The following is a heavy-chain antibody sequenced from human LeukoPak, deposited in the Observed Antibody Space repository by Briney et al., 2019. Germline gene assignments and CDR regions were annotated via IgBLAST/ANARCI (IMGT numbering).Heavy chain of an antibody. D-gene: IGHD6-6*01. CDR1: GWSFSSYW. CDR3: AGEPRQLAY. V-gene: IGHV3-7*03. J-gene: IGHJ4*02. Sequence: GGSLRLSCAVSGWSFSSYWMSWVRQVPGKGLEWVSSINEVGSDTRYADSVRGRFTISRDNAKNSLYLQMNSLAVEDTATYYCAGEPRQLAYWGQGTLVTVSS. CDR2: INEVGSDT.